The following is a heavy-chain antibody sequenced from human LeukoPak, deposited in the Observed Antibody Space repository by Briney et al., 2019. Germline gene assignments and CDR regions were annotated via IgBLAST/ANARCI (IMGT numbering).Heavy chain of an antibody. D-gene: IGHD6-13*01. J-gene: IGHJ5*02. CDR2: IIPIFGTA. CDR3: ARGTKNIAAAGYNWFDP. CDR1: GGTFSSYA. Sequence: ASVNVSCKASGGTFSSYAISWVRQAPGQGLEWMGGIIPIFGTANYAQKFQGRVTITADESTSTAYMELSSLRSEDTAVYYCARGTKNIAAAGYNWFDPWGQGTLVTVSS. V-gene: IGHV1-69*01.